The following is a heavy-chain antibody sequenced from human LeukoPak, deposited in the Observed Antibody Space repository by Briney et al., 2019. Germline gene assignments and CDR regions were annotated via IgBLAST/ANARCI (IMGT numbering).Heavy chain of an antibody. J-gene: IGHJ3*02. Sequence: PGGSLRLSCAASGFTFSNDAMSWVRQAPGKGLEWVSTISGSGGSTYYADSVRGRFTISRDNSKNTLYLQMNSLRAEDTAVYYCAKDYASDAFDIWGQGTMVTVSS. CDR2: ISGSGGST. D-gene: IGHD3-16*01. CDR3: AKDYASDAFDI. CDR1: GFTFSNDA. V-gene: IGHV3-23*01.